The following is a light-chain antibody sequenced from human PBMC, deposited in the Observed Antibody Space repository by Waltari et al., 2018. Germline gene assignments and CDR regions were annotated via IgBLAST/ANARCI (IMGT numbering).Light chain of an antibody. CDR1: QSVGKY. J-gene: IGKJ1*01. V-gene: IGKV3-20*01. CDR2: HAS. CDR3: QKYESLPAT. Sequence: SCRASQSVGKYLAWYQQRPGQAPRLLLYHASIRATGIPDRFSGSGSGTDFSLTISRLEPEDFAVYYCQKYESLPATFGQGTTVEIK.